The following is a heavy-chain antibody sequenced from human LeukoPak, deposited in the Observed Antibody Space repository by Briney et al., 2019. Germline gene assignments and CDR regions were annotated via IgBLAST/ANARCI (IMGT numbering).Heavy chain of an antibody. V-gene: IGHV4-61*02. CDR1: GGSISSGSYY. CDR2: IYTSGST. Sequence: SQTLSLTCTVSGGSISSGSYYWSWIRQPAGKGLEWIGRIYTSGSTNYNPSLKSRVTISVDTSKNQFSLKLSSVTAADTAVYYCERDAPRYCSSTSCYPDYWGQGTLVTVSS. CDR3: ERDAPRYCSSTSCYPDY. J-gene: IGHJ4*02. D-gene: IGHD2-2*01.